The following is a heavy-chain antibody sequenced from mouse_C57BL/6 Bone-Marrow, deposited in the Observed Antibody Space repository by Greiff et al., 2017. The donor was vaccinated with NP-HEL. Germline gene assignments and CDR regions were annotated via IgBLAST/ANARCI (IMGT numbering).Heavy chain of an antibody. J-gene: IGHJ2*01. V-gene: IGHV1-80*01. CDR3: ARMLCGY. Sequence: VQLQESGAELVKPGASVKISCKASGYAFSSYWVNWVKQRPGTGLEWIGQIYPGDGDTNYNGKFKGKATLTADKSSSTAYMQLSSLTSEDSAVYFCARMLCGYWGQGTTLTVSS. CDR1: GYAFSSYW. CDR2: IYPGDGDT.